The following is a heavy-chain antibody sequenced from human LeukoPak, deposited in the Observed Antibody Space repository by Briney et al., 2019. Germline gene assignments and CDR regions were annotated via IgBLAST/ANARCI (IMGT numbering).Heavy chain of an antibody. CDR2: ITGSGGTT. Sequence: GGSLRLSCTASGFTFSDYAINWVRQVPGKGLQWVSVITGSGGTTYYTESVRGRFTISRDNSKNTLYLEMNSLRVEDTAVYFCAKSYSTSWYGTLGSWGQGTLVSVSS. CDR1: GFTFSDYA. J-gene: IGHJ4*02. CDR3: AKSYSTSWYGTLGS. V-gene: IGHV3-23*01. D-gene: IGHD6-13*01.